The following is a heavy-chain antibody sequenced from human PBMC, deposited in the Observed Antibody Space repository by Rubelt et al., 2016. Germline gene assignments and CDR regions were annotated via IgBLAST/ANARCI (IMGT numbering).Heavy chain of an antibody. CDR3: VAEGFNYHGMDV. CDR2: LYYSGST. CDR1: GFTFSSYA. J-gene: IGHJ6*02. Sequence: VQLLESGGGLVQPGGSLRLSCRASGFTFSSYAMNWVRQAPGKGLEWIGGLYYSGSTYFNPSLRSRVTVSLDASKNQFSLKLISVTAADTAVYYCVAEGFNYHGMDVWGQGTTVTVAS. V-gene: IGHV4-59*04.